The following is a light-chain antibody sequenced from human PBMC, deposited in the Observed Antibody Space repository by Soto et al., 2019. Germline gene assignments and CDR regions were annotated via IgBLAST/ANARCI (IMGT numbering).Light chain of an antibody. V-gene: IGLV2-14*03. J-gene: IGLJ1*01. CDR1: ISDVGGYNF. Sequence: QSALTQPASVSGSPGQSITISCTGTISDVGGYNFVSWYQQHPGKAPKLMIYDVINRPSRVSNRFSGSKSGSTASLTISGLQAEDEADYYCSSYTSSSTRVFGTGTKVTVL. CDR3: SSYTSSSTRV. CDR2: DVI.